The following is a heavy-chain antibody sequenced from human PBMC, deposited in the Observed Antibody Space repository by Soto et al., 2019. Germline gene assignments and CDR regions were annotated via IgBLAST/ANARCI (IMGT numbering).Heavy chain of an antibody. CDR2: IRSKAYGGTT. Sequence: GGSLRLSCTASGFTFGDYAMSWFRQAPGKGLEWVGFIRSKAYGGTTEYAASVKGRFTISRDDSKSIAYLQMNSLKTEDTAVYYCTRWAVPAARTDWFDPWGQETLVTVSS. D-gene: IGHD2-2*01. CDR3: TRWAVPAARTDWFDP. V-gene: IGHV3-49*03. J-gene: IGHJ5*02. CDR1: GFTFGDYA.